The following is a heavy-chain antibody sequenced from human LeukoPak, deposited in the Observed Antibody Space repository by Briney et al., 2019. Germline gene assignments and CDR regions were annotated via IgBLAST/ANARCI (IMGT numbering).Heavy chain of an antibody. D-gene: IGHD3-3*01. CDR2: INSDGSST. V-gene: IGHV3-74*01. Sequence: GGSLRLSCAASGLTFSSYWMHWVRQAPGRGLVWVSRINSDGSSTSYADSVKGRFTISRDNAKNTLYLQMNSLRAEDTAVYYCARGPPGFWSVMDVWGKGTTVTVSS. J-gene: IGHJ6*03. CDR3: ARGPPGFWSVMDV. CDR1: GLTFSSYW.